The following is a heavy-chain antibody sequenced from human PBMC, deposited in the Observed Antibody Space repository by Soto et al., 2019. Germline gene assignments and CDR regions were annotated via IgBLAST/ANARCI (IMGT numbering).Heavy chain of an antibody. D-gene: IGHD1-26*01. J-gene: IGHJ3*02. Sequence: QMQLLQSGPEVKKPGTSVKVSCKASGFTFTSSAVQWVRQARGQRLEWIGWIVVGSGNTNFAQKFQERVTITRDISTSTAYMELTSLTFEDTAVHYCAVTFPSGTYWSYAFDIWGQGTMVTVSS. CDR3: AVTFPSGTYWSYAFDI. CDR2: IVVGSGNT. V-gene: IGHV1-58*01. CDR1: GFTFTSSA.